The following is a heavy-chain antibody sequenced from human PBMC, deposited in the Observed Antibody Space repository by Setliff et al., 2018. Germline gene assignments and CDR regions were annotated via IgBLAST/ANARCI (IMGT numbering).Heavy chain of an antibody. V-gene: IGHV3-48*01. J-gene: IGHJ4*02. CDR1: GFTFSTYA. Sequence: RGESLKISCAASGFTFSTYAMNWLRQAPGKGLEWVSYISSSSGLIYYADSVKGRFTISRDEAKNSLYLQMNSLRTEDTAVYYCARSAVAVPGQFYFDNWGQGTQVTVSS. D-gene: IGHD6-19*01. CDR3: ARSAVAVPGQFYFDN. CDR2: ISSSSGLI.